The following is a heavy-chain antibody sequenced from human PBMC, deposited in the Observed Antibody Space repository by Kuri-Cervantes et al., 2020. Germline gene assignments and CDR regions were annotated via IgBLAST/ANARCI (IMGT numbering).Heavy chain of an antibody. CDR1: GYSFTSYW. V-gene: IGHV5-51*01. CDR2: IYPGDSDT. Sequence: GGSLRLSCKCSGYSFTSYWIGWVRQIPGKGLELMGIIYPGDSDTRYSPSFQGQFTISADKSISTAYLQWSSLKASDTAVYYCARRYYYVSSGYYDYWGQGTLVTVSS. D-gene: IGHD3-22*01. J-gene: IGHJ4*02. CDR3: ARRYYYVSSGYYDY.